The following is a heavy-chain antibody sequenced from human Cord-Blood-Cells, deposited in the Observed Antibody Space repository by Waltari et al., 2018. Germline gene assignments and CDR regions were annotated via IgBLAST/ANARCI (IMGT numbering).Heavy chain of an antibody. CDR1: GGSISSSSYY. J-gene: IGHJ5*02. Sequence: QLQLQESGPGLVKPSETLSLTCTVSGGSISSSSYYWGWIRQPPGKGLEWIGSIYYSGSTYYNPALKSRVTISVDTSKNQFSLKLSAVTAADTAVYYCARRRDNWFDPWGQGTLVTVSS. CDR2: IYYSGST. V-gene: IGHV4-39*07. CDR3: ARRRDNWFDP.